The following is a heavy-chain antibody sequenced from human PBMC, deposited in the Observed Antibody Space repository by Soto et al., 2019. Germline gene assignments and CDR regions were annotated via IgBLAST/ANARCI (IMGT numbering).Heavy chain of an antibody. Sequence: GGSLRLSCVASEFTFSKYWMHWVRQAPGKGLVWVSRINMDGTKTAYADSVKGRFTVSRDNANNTLYLQMNSLGVEDTAVYYCARDYYYDSRSSSVNWFDPWGQGTLLTVS. J-gene: IGHJ5*02. CDR3: ARDYYYDSRSSSVNWFDP. CDR1: EFTFSKYW. D-gene: IGHD3-22*01. V-gene: IGHV3-74*01. CDR2: INMDGTKT.